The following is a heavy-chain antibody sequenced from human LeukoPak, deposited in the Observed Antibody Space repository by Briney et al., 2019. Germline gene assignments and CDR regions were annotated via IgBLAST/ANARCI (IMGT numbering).Heavy chain of an antibody. Sequence: SETLSLTCSVSGGSISSHYWSWIRQPPGKGPEWIGYVYYSGNTNYNPSPKSRVTISVDTSKNQFSLKLSSVTAADTAVYYCARDPSYYDFWSGPPVPYYFDYWGQGTLVTVSS. D-gene: IGHD3-3*01. V-gene: IGHV4-59*11. CDR3: ARDPSYYDFWSGPPVPYYFDY. CDR1: GGSISSHY. J-gene: IGHJ4*02. CDR2: VYYSGNT.